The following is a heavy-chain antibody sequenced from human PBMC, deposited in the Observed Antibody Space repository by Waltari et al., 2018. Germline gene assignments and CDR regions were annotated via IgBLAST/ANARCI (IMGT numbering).Heavy chain of an antibody. CDR3: ARDRGHCDSISCTDALDI. D-gene: IGHD2-21*01. Sequence: QVQLQESGPGPVKPSQTLSLSCTVSGGSISSCAYYWTWIRQHPGKGLEWIGFIYDSETTYYNPALKSRVSISLDTSKNQFSLRLSSVTAADTAVYYCARDRGHCDSISCTDALDIWGQGTMVTVSS. CDR2: IYDSETT. V-gene: IGHV4-31*03. J-gene: IGHJ3*02. CDR1: GGSISSCAYY.